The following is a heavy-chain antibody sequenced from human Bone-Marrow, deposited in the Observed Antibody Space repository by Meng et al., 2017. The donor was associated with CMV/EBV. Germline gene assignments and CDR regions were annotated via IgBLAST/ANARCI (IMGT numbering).Heavy chain of an antibody. Sequence: SVKVSCKASGYTFTGYYMHWVRQAPGQGLEWMGWINPNSGGTNYAQKFQGRVTMTRDTSISTAYKELRRLRSDDTAVYYCARGGWELVEAFDIWGQGTMVTVSS. D-gene: IGHD1-26*01. CDR3: ARGGWELVEAFDI. V-gene: IGHV1-2*02. J-gene: IGHJ3*02. CDR1: GYTFTGYY. CDR2: INPNSGGT.